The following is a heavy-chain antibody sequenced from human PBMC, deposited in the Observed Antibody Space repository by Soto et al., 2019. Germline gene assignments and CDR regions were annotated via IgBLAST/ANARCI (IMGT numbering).Heavy chain of an antibody. CDR2: VSHDGKT. V-gene: IGHV4-59*08. J-gene: IGHJ2*01. CDR3: ARPKGIAPAVWYFDL. CDR1: GDFISSHY. D-gene: IGHD2-15*01. Sequence: QVQLQESGPGLVKPSETLSLTCTVSGDFISSHYWSWIRQPPGKGLEWIGYVSHDGKTDSSPSLKSRVTISLDTSKNQISLSLTSVTAADTAVYYCARPKGIAPAVWYFDLWGRGTLVTVSS.